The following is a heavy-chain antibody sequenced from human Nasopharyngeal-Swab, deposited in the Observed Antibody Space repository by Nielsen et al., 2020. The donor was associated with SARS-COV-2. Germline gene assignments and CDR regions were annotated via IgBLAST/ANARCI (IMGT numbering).Heavy chain of an antibody. CDR3: AKGGYSGYDSLDY. CDR2: IYSGGSST. CDR1: GFTFSSYA. D-gene: IGHD5-12*01. V-gene: IGHV3-23*03. Sequence: GESLKIFCAASGFTFSSYAMSWVRQAPGKGLEWVSVIYSGGSSTYYADSVKGRFTISRDNSKNTLYLQMNSLRAEDTAVYYCAKGGYSGYDSLDYWGQGTLVTVSS. J-gene: IGHJ4*02.